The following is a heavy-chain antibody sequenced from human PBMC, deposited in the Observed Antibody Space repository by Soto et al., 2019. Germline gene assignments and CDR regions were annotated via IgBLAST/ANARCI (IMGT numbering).Heavy chain of an antibody. J-gene: IGHJ4*02. CDR1: GFPFSSYA. Sequence: GGSLRLSCAASGFPFSSYAMSWVRQAPGKGLEWVSAISGSGGSTYYADSVKGRFTISRDNSKNTLYLQMNSLRAEDTAVYYRAKENSRQNYFDYWGQGTLVTVSS. D-gene: IGHD6-13*01. V-gene: IGHV3-23*01. CDR2: ISGSGGST. CDR3: AKENSRQNYFDY.